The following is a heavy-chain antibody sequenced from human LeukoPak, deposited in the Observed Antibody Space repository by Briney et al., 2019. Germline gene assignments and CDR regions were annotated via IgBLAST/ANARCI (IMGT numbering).Heavy chain of an antibody. Sequence: GGSLRLSCAASGFTFSSYAISWVRQAPREGLEWVSSITGSSASTYYADSVKGRFTISRDNSKNTLYLQMNSLRAEDTAVYFCAKLDYYDTHWGQGTLVTVSS. CDR2: ITGSSAST. J-gene: IGHJ4*02. V-gene: IGHV3-23*01. D-gene: IGHD3-22*01. CDR3: AKLDYYDTH. CDR1: GFTFSSYA.